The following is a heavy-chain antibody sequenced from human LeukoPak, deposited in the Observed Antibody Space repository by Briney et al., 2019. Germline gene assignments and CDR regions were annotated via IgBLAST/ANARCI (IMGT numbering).Heavy chain of an antibody. J-gene: IGHJ6*02. CDR3: ARAPFVVVPAAIRLRYYYYGMDV. CDR1: GYTFTGYY. CDR2: INPNSGGS. V-gene: IGHV1-2*02. Sequence: AAVPVSCKASGYTFTGYYLHWVRQAPGQGGAGMGWINPNSGGSNYVRKFQGRVTMTRDTSISTAYMELSRLRSEDTAVYYCARAPFVVVPAAIRLRYYYYGMDVWGQGTTVTVSS. D-gene: IGHD2-2*02.